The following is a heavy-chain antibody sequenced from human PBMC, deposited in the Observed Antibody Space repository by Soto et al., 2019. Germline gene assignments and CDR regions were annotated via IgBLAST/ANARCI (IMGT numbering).Heavy chain of an antibody. CDR1: GFTFSSYG. V-gene: IGHV3-30*18. J-gene: IGHJ6*02. D-gene: IGHD6-19*01. CDR2: ISYDGSNK. Sequence: VQLVESGGGVVQPGRSLRLSCAASGFTFSSYGMHWVRQAPGKGLEWVAVISYDGSNKYYADSVKGRFTISRDNSKNTLYLQMNSLRAEDTAVYYCAKDRAVAVYYYYYGMDVWGQGTTVTVSS. CDR3: AKDRAVAVYYYYYGMDV.